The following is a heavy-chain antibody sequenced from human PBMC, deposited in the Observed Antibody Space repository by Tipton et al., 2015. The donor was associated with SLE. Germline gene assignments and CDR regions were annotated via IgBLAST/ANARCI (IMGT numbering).Heavy chain of an antibody. D-gene: IGHD5-18*01. CDR2: IKSKTDGGTT. J-gene: IGHJ4*02. V-gene: IGHV3-15*01. Sequence: SLRLSCAASGFTFSNAWMSWVRQAPGKGLEWVGRIKSKTDGGTTDCAAPVKGRFTISRDDSKNTLYLQMNSLKTEDTAVYYCTTEIQLWVLVDYFDYWGQGALVTVSS. CDR3: TTEIQLWVLVDYFDY. CDR1: GFTFSNAW.